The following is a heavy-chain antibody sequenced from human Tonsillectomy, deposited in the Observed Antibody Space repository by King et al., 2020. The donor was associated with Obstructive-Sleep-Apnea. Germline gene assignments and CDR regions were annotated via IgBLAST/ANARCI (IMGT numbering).Heavy chain of an antibody. CDR3: ARGRGSWSADY. D-gene: IGHD6-13*01. CDR2: ISYDGSNK. Sequence: VQLVESGGGVVQPGRSLRLSCAASGFSFSTYPMHWVRQAPGKGLEWGTIISYDGSNKYYADSVKGRFTVSRDNSKNTLYLQMNSLRADDTALYYCARGRGSWSADYWGQGTLVTVSS. J-gene: IGHJ4*02. CDR1: GFSFSTYP. V-gene: IGHV3-30-3*01.